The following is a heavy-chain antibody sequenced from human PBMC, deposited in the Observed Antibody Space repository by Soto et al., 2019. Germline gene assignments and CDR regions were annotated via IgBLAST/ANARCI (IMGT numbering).Heavy chain of an antibody. V-gene: IGHV3-21*01. J-gene: IGHJ3*02. D-gene: IGHD2-2*01. CDR2: ISSSSSYI. CDR3: ARDTTLLDAFDI. CDR1: GFTFSSYS. Sequence: GGSLRLSCAASGFTFSSYSMNWVRQAPGKGLEWVSSISSSSSYIYYADSVKGRFTISRDNAKNSLYLQMSSLRAEDTAVYYCARDTTLLDAFDIWGQGTMVTVSS.